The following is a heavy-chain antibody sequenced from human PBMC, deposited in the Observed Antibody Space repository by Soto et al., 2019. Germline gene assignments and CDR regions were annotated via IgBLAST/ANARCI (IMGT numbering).Heavy chain of an antibody. CDR3: AKARAQYYDFWSGYPVDY. D-gene: IGHD3-3*01. J-gene: IGHJ4*02. V-gene: IGHV3-23*01. Sequence: GGSLRLSCTASGFTFSSYAMSWVRQAPGKGLEWVSAISGSGGSTYYADSVKGRFTISRDNSKNTLYLQMNSLRAEDTAVYYYAKARAQYYDFWSGYPVDYWGQGTLVTVSS. CDR2: ISGSGGST. CDR1: GFTFSSYA.